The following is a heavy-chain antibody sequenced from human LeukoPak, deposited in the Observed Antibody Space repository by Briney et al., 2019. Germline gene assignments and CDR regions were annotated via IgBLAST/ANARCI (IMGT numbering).Heavy chain of an antibody. Sequence: QTGGSLRLSCATSGFTFSSNWMSWVRHAPGKGLEWVANIKKDGSEKYYVDSVKGRFTISRDNAKNSLYLQMNSLRAEDTAVYYCVSGSGWYMDYWGQGTLVTVSS. J-gene: IGHJ4*02. CDR3: VSGSGWYMDY. CDR1: GFTFSSNW. V-gene: IGHV3-7*03. D-gene: IGHD6-19*01. CDR2: IKKDGSEK.